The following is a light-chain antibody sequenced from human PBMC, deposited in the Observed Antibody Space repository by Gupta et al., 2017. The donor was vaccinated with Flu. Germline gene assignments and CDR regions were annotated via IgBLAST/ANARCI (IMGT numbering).Light chain of an antibody. J-gene: IGKJ3*01. Sequence: IVLTQSPGTLSLSPGERSTLSCRASQIVSSSYLAWYQQKPGQAPRLLIFDASRRATGIPDRFSGSGSGTEFTLTISRREPEDFAVYYCQQEGSSPRTFGHGTKVDIK. CDR1: QIVSSSY. CDR2: DAS. V-gene: IGKV3-20*01. CDR3: QQEGSSPRT.